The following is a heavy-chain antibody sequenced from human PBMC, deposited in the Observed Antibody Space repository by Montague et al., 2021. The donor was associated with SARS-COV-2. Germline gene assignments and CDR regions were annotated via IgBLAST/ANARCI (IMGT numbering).Heavy chain of an antibody. CDR1: GFTMSSYW. D-gene: IGHD3-10*01. CDR3: VRERAFYFASGTYSRNNWFDP. V-gene: IGHV3-7*01. J-gene: IGHJ5*02. CDR2: IKRDGSEQ. Sequence: SLRLSCAASGFTMSSYWMRWVRQAPGKGLEWVAYIKRDGSEQYYVDSVRGRFTISKDNAKNSLYLQMNSLRVEDTAMYYCVRERAFYFASGTYSRNNWFDPWGQGTLVTVSS.